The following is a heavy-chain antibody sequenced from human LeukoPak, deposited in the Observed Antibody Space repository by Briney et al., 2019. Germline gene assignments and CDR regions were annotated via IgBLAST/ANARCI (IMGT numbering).Heavy chain of an antibody. J-gene: IGHJ4*02. CDR1: GFTFSSYG. CDR2: ISGSGGST. Sequence: AGGSLRLSCAASGFTFSSYGMSWVRQAPGKGLEWVSAISGSGGSTYYADSVKGRFTISRDNAKNTLYLQMNSLRAEDTAVYYCARERKYDSNFDYWGQGALVTVSS. CDR3: ARERKYDSNFDY. V-gene: IGHV3-23*01. D-gene: IGHD1-1*01.